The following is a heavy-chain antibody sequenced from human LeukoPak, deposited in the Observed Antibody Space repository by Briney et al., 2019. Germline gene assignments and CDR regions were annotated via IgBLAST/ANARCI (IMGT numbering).Heavy chain of an antibody. D-gene: IGHD2-2*01. CDR1: GFTFSSYA. J-gene: IGHJ3*01. CDR2: IWYDGSNE. CDR3: ARPYCSRTDCYADAFDV. Sequence: PGGSLRLSCAASGFTFSSYAMHWVRQAPGKGLEWVAVIWYDGSNENYGDSAKGRFTISRDNSKNTLYLQMSSLRAEDTAVYYCARPYCSRTDCYADAFDVWGQGTMVTVSS. V-gene: IGHV3-33*01.